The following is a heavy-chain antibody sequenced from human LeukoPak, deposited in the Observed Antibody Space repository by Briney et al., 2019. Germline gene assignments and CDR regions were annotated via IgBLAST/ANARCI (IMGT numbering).Heavy chain of an antibody. Sequence: PGRSLRLSCAASGFTFSSYGMHWVRQAPGKGLEWVAVISYDGSNKYYADSVKGRFTISRDNSKNTLYLQMNSLRAEDTAVYYCARDSPGYLAYDSWGQGTLVTVSS. CDR1: GFTFSSYG. J-gene: IGHJ4*02. CDR2: ISYDGSNK. D-gene: IGHD1-1*01. CDR3: ARDSPGYLAYDS. V-gene: IGHV3-30*03.